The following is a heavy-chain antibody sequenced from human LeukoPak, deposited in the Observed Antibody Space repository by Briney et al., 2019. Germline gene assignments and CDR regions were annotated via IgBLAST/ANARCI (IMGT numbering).Heavy chain of an antibody. D-gene: IGHD2-2*01. CDR2: INPNSGGT. V-gene: IGHV1-2*02. CDR1: GYTFTGYY. CDR3: ARATTSSNRWTGYYFDY. J-gene: IGHJ4*02. Sequence: ASVKVSCKASGYTFTGYYMHWVRQAPGQGLEWMGWINPNSGGTNYAQKFQGRVTMTRDTSISTAYMELSRLRSDDTAVYYCARATTSSNRWTGYYFDYWGQGTLVTVSS.